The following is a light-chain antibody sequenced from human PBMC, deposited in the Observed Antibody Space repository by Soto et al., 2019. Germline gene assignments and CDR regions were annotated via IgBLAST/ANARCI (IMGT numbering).Light chain of an antibody. CDR2: KAS. Sequence: DIQMTQSPSTLSASVGDRVTITCRASQSISTSLAWYQQKPGQAPKDLIYKASSLESGVPSRLSGSRSGTEFTLTLRSLQPYDFGTFYCQYCDTDWTFGQGPKVEIK. V-gene: IGKV1-5*03. CDR3: QYCDTDWT. CDR1: QSISTS. J-gene: IGKJ1*01.